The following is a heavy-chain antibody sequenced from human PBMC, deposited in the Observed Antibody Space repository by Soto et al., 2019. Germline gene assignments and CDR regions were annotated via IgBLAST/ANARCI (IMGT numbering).Heavy chain of an antibody. CDR3: ARGGRDFWSGVHFDY. CDR2: IYHSGST. V-gene: IGHV4-30-2*01. Sequence: TSETLSLTCGVSGGSISSGGYSWSWIRQPPGKGLEWIGYIYHSGSTYYNPSLKSRVTISVDRSKNQFSLKLSSVTAADTAVYYCARGGRDFWSGVHFDYWGQGTLVTVSS. D-gene: IGHD3-3*01. CDR1: GGSISSGGYS. J-gene: IGHJ4*02.